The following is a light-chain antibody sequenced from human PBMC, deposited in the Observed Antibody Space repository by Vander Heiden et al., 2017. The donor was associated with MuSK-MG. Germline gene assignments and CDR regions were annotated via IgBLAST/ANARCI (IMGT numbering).Light chain of an antibody. J-gene: IGKJ1*01. Sequence: DIQMTQSPSSLSASVGDRVTITCRASQRISRYLNWYQRKSGKAPKVLIYAASSLQSGVPSRFSGSGSGTDFTLTISSLQPEDFATYYCQQTYSSLWTFGQGTKVEIK. V-gene: IGKV1-39*01. CDR2: AAS. CDR1: QRISRY. CDR3: QQTYSSLWT.